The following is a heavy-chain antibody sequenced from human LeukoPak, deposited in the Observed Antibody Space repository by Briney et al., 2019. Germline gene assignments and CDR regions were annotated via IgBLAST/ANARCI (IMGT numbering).Heavy chain of an antibody. D-gene: IGHD3-3*01. V-gene: IGHV3-74*01. J-gene: IGHJ6*03. CDR3: ARDSKLRFLFYYMDV. CDR1: GFTLSSYW. Sequence: GGSLRLSCAASGFTLSSYWMPWVRQAPGKGLVWVSRINTEGSSTNYADSVKGRFTISRDNAKNTLYLQMNSLRAEDTAVYYCARDSKLRFLFYYMDVWGKGTTVTVSS. CDR2: INTEGSST.